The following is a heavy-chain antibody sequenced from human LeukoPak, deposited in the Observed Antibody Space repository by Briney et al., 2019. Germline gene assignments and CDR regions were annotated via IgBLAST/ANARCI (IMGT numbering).Heavy chain of an antibody. V-gene: IGHV3-30*18. CDR3: AKIRAAAGTRGAYYFDY. J-gene: IGHJ4*02. CDR1: GFTFSSYG. Sequence: PGRSLRLSCAASGFTFSSYGMHWVRQAPGKGLEWVAVISYDGSNKYYADSVKGRFTISRDNSKNTLYLQMNSLRAEDTAVYYCAKIRAAAGTRGAYYFDYWGQGTLVTVSS. D-gene: IGHD6-13*01. CDR2: ISYDGSNK.